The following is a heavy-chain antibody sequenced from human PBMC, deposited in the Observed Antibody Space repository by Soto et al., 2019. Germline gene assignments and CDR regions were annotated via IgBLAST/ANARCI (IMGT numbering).Heavy chain of an antibody. J-gene: IGHJ3*02. CDR1: GFTFSSYG. CDR3: ASGLYCSGGSCYRGAFDI. Sequence: HPGGSLRLSCAASGFTFSSYGMHWVRQAPGKGLEWVAVIWYDGSNKYYADSVKGRFTISRDNSKNTLYLQMNSLRAEDTAVYYCASGLYCSGGSCYRGAFDIWGQGTTVTVSS. CDR2: IWYDGSNK. D-gene: IGHD2-15*01. V-gene: IGHV3-33*01.